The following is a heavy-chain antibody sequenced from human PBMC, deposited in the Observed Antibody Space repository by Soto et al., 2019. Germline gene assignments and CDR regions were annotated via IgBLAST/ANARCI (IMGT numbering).Heavy chain of an antibody. J-gene: IGHJ4*02. V-gene: IGHV4-34*01. CDR2: INHSGST. Sequence: SETLSLTCAVYGGSFSGYYWSWIRQPPGKGLEWIGEINHSGSTNYNPSLKSRVTISVDTSKNQFSLKLSSVTAADTAVYYCASRSGFDFDYWGQGTLVTVSS. CDR3: ASRSGFDFDY. CDR1: GGSFSGYY. D-gene: IGHD3-10*01.